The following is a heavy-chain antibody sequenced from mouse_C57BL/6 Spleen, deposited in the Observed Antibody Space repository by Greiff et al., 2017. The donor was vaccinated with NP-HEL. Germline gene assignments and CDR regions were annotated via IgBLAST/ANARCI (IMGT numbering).Heavy chain of an antibody. CDR1: GFTFSDCY. CDR2: INYDGSST. V-gene: IGHV5-16*01. CDR3: ARVTTVVDWYFDV. Sequence: DVMLVESEGGLVQPGSSMKLSCTASGFTFSDCYMAWVRQVPEKGLEWVANINYDGSSTYYLDSLKSRFIISRDNAKNILYLQMSSLKSEDTATYYCARVTTVVDWYFDVWGTGTTVTVSS. D-gene: IGHD1-1*01. J-gene: IGHJ1*03.